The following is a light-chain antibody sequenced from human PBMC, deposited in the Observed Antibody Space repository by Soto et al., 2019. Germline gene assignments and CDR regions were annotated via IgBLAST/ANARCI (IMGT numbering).Light chain of an antibody. CDR3: QQYNNWPPYT. CDR2: GAS. J-gene: IGKJ2*01. Sequence: EIVMTQSPATLSVSPGERVTLSCWASQSVSSNLAWYQQKPGQAPRPLIYGASTRATGIPARFSGSGSGTEFTLTISSLQSEDFAVYYCQQYNNWPPYTFGQGTKLEIK. CDR1: QSVSSN. V-gene: IGKV3-15*01.